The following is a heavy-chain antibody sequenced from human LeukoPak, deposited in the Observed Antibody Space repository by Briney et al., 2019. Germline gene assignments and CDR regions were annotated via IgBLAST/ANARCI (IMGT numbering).Heavy chain of an antibody. V-gene: IGHV3-21*01. CDR2: ISGSSSYI. Sequence: PGGSLRLSCAASGFTFSTYNMNWVRQAPGKGLEWVSSISGSSSYIYHADSVKGRFTISRDNAENSLYLQMNSLRAEDTAVYYCAREARRSQQSRPDPEYNWFDPWGQGTLVTVSS. CDR3: AREARRSQQSRPDPEYNWFDP. J-gene: IGHJ5*02. CDR1: GFTFSTYN. D-gene: IGHD6-13*01.